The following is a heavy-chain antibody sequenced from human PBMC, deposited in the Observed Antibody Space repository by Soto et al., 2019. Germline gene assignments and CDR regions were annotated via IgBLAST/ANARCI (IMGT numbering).Heavy chain of an antibody. V-gene: IGHV3-30*18. CDR1: GFTFSSYG. Sequence: PGGSLRLSCAASGFTFSSYGMHWVRQAPGKGLEWVAVISYDGSNKYYADSVKGRFTISRDNSKNTLYLQMNSLRAEDTAVYYCAKISVNYCSGGSCYGGPFDYWGQGTLVTVSS. CDR3: AKISVNYCSGGSCYGGPFDY. D-gene: IGHD2-15*01. CDR2: ISYDGSNK. J-gene: IGHJ4*02.